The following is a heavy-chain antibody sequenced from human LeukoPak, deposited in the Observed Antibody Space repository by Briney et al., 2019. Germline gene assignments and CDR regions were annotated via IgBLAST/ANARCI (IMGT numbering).Heavy chain of an antibody. CDR2: INPNSAAT. Sequence: ASVKVSCKASGYTFTGYYIHWVRQTPGQGLEWVGWINPNSAATIFAQKFQGRVTITRDTSITTAYMEMRRLTPDDTAVYYCARGIPTKRYFDNWGQGTPVTVSS. D-gene: IGHD1-26*01. V-gene: IGHV1-2*02. J-gene: IGHJ4*02. CDR1: GYTFTGYY. CDR3: ARGIPTKRYFDN.